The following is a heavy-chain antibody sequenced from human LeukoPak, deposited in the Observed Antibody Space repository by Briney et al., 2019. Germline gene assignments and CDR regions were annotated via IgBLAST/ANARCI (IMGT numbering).Heavy chain of an antibody. J-gene: IGHJ4*02. CDR3: AKDEAGSGSPDLFDY. D-gene: IGHD3-10*01. Sequence: PGGSLRLSCAASGFTFSSYAMSWVRQAPGKGLEWVSAISGSGGSTYYADSVKGRFTISRDNSKNTLYLQMNSLRAEDTAVYYCAKDEAGSGSPDLFDYWGQGTLVTVSS. CDR2: ISGSGGST. CDR1: GFTFSSYA. V-gene: IGHV3-23*01.